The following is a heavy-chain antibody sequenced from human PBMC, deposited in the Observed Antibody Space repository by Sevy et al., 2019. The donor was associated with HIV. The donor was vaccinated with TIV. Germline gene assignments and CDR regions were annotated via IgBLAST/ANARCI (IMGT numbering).Heavy chain of an antibody. CDR1: GFTFSGSA. D-gene: IGHD6-19*01. CDR2: IRSKANSYAT. J-gene: IGHJ4*02. Sequence: GGSLRLSCAASGFTFSGSAMHWVRQASGKGLEWVGRIRSKANSYATADAASVKGRFTISRDDSKNTAYLQMNSLKTEDTAVYYCTRHSSGALTPDYWGQGTLVTVSS. CDR3: TRHSSGALTPDY. V-gene: IGHV3-73*01.